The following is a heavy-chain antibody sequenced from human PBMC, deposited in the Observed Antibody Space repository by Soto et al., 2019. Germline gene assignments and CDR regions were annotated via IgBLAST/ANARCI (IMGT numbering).Heavy chain of an antibody. CDR1: GFIFENFG. Sequence: LRLSCAASGFIFENFGMSWVRQAPGKGLEWISSISGSGFKKFYADSVKGRFTISRDNSKSTVYLELNNLSAEDTAVYHCAKNQGVELVPLATVDWFDPWGQGSVVTVSS. J-gene: IGHJ5*02. CDR2: ISGSGFKK. CDR3: AKNQGVELVPLATVDWFDP. V-gene: IGHV3-23*01. D-gene: IGHD1-26*01.